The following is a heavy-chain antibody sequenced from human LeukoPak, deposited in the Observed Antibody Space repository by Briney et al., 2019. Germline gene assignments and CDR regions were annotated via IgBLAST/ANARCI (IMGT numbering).Heavy chain of an antibody. Sequence: SVKVSCKASGGTFSSYAISWVRQAPGQGLEWMGRIIPIFGTASYAQKFQGRVTITTDESTSTAYMELSSLRSEDTAVYYCARTESYSSGWDNNWFDPWGQGTLVTVSS. CDR2: IIPIFGTA. D-gene: IGHD6-19*01. V-gene: IGHV1-69*05. CDR1: GGTFSSYA. CDR3: ARTESYSSGWDNNWFDP. J-gene: IGHJ5*02.